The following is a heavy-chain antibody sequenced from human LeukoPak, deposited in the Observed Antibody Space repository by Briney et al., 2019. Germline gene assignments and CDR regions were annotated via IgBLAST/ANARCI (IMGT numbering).Heavy chain of an antibody. D-gene: IGHD6-13*01. J-gene: IGHJ3*02. Sequence: SETPSLTCTVSGGSISSYYWSWIRQPPGKGLEWIGYIYYSGSTNYNPSLKSRVTISVDTSKNQFSLKLSSVTAADTAVYYCARGRMVAAAQADAFDIWGQGTMVTVSS. CDR1: GGSISSYY. CDR2: IYYSGST. CDR3: ARGRMVAAAQADAFDI. V-gene: IGHV4-59*01.